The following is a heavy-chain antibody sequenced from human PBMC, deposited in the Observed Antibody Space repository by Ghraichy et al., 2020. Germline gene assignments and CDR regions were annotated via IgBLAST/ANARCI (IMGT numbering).Heavy chain of an antibody. CDR3: ARGRRAVSTQDVIDY. V-gene: IGHV3-30-3*01. CDR1: GFTFSSYA. Sequence: GGSLRLSCAASGFTFSSYAMHWVRQAPGKGLEWVAVISYDGSNKYYADSVKGRFTISRDNSKNTLYLQMNSLRAEDTAVYYCARGRRAVSTQDVIDYWGQGTSVTVP. J-gene: IGHJ4*02. D-gene: IGHD2-8*01. CDR2: ISYDGSNK.